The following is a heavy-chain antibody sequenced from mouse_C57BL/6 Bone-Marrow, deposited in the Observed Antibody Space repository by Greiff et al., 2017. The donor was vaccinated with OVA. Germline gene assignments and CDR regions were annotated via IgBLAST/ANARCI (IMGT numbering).Heavy chain of an antibody. J-gene: IGHJ2*02. CDR2: IWTGGGT. CDR1: GFSLTSYA. CDR3: ARNFPTEDYFDY. V-gene: IGHV2-9-1*01. Sequence: VKLVESGPGLVAPSQSLSITCTVSGFSLTSYAISWVRQPPGKGLEWIGVIWTGGGTNYNSALKSRLSISKDNSKSQVFLKMNILQTDDTARYYCARNFPTEDYFDYWGQGTSLTVSS. D-gene: IGHD2-10*01.